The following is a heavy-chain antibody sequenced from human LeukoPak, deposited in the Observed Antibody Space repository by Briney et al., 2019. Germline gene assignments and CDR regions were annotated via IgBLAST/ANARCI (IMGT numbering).Heavy chain of an antibody. CDR1: DFKINNNY. D-gene: IGHD3-10*01. CDR3: AGGTYYGSGGRPGYFVH. V-gene: IGHV3-53*01. CDR2: IYNFGSI. J-gene: IGHJ4*02. Sequence: GGALRLSRVVSDFKINNNYMNWVRPAPGKGLEWVSLIYNFGSIYYRDSVKGRCAISRDISKSTPCLQMNSLSAEGTAVYYCAGGTYYGSGGRPGYFVHCGQGILVTVSS.